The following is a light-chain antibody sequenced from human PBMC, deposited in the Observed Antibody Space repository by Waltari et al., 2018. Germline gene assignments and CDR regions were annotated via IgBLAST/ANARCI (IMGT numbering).Light chain of an antibody. CDR3: HQYDQTPWT. J-gene: IGKJ1*01. CDR1: RRVGASF. Sequence: ETVLTQSPVTLSLSPGETATPSCRASRRVGASFLAWYHQRPGQSPRLLIYGTSTRATGIPDRFSGDGSGTDFTLIIRRLEPEDLGVYFCHQYDQTPWTFGQGTTVE. CDR2: GTS. V-gene: IGKV3-20*01.